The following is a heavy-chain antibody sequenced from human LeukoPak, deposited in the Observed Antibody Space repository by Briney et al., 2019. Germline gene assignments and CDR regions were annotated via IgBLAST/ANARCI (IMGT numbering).Heavy chain of an antibody. CDR3: ARGEDWFDP. Sequence: SETLSLTCTVSGGSISSYYWSWIRQPPGKGLEWIGYIYYSGSTNYNPSLKSRVTISVDTSKNQFSLKLSSVTAADTAVYYCARGEDWFDPWGQGTLVTVSS. CDR2: IYYSGST. D-gene: IGHD1-26*01. CDR1: GGSISSYY. J-gene: IGHJ5*02. V-gene: IGHV4-59*01.